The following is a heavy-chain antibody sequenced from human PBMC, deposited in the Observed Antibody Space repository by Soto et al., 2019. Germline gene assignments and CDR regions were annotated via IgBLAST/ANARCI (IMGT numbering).Heavy chain of an antibody. CDR3: ARAPGGSWFNS. J-gene: IGHJ5*01. CDR1: GGSISSAGYY. CDR2: IFYSGNT. V-gene: IGHV4-31*03. D-gene: IGHD2-15*01. Sequence: SETLSLTCTVSGGSISSAGYYWSWIRQHPGKGLEWIGYIFYSGNTYYNPSLKSRVTISIDTSKNQFSLKLNSVTAADTAVYYCARAPGGSWFNSWGQGTLVTVSS.